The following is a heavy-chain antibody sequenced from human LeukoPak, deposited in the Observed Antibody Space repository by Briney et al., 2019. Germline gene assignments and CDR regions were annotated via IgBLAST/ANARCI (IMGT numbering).Heavy chain of an antibody. Sequence: SETLSLTCTVSSGSISSGSYYWSWIRQPAGKGLEWIGRIYTSGSTNYNPSLKSRVAISVDTSKNQSSLKLSSVTAADTAVYYCARDLSCSSTSCYGYYYYYYMDVWGKGTTVTVSS. J-gene: IGHJ6*03. CDR1: SGSISSGSYY. V-gene: IGHV4-61*02. CDR2: IYTSGST. CDR3: ARDLSCSSTSCYGYYYYYYMDV. D-gene: IGHD2-2*01.